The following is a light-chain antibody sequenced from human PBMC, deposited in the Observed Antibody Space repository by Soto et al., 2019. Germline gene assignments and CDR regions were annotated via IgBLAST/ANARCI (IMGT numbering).Light chain of an antibody. CDR3: QTWGTGIRV. V-gene: IGLV4-69*01. CDR2: LNSDGSH. J-gene: IGLJ2*01. CDR1: SGHSSYV. Sequence: QSVLTQSPSASASLGASVKFTCTLSSGHSSYVIAWHQQQPEKGPRYLMKLNSDGSHSKGDGIPDRFSGSSSGAERYLTISSLQSEDEADYYCQTWGTGIRVFGGGTKLIVL.